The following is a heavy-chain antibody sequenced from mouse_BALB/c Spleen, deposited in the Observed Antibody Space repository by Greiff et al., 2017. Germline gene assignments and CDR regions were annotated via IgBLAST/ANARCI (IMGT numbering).Heavy chain of an antibody. CDR1: GYTFTDYW. CDR3: ASKVYAMDY. Sequence: QVQLQQPGAELVMPGASVKMSCKASGYTFTDYWMHWVKQRPGQGLEWIGAIDTSDSYTSYNQKFKGKATLTVDESSSTAYMQLSSLTSEDSAVYYCASKVYAMDYWGQGTSVTVSS. J-gene: IGHJ4*01. CDR2: IDTSDSYT. V-gene: IGHV1-69*01.